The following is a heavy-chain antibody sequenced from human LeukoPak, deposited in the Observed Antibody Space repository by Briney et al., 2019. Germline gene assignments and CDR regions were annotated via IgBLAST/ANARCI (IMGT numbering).Heavy chain of an antibody. V-gene: IGHV3-74*01. Sequence: GGSLRLSCAASGFTFSSYGMHWVRQAPGKGLVWVSRINSDGSSTSYADSVKGRFTISRDNAKNSLYLQMNSLRAEDTAVYYCAKWELYSGFYYIDYWGQGTLATVSS. CDR1: GFTFSSYG. CDR3: AKWELYSGFYYIDY. J-gene: IGHJ4*02. D-gene: IGHD1-26*01. CDR2: INSDGSST.